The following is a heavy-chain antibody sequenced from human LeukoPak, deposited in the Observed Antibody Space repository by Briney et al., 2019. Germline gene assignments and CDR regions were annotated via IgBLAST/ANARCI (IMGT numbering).Heavy chain of an antibody. J-gene: IGHJ6*03. CDR3: ARGKWGATRSYYYCYLTV. CDR2: ISVYSGNT. Sequence: GASVRLSCAASGYTFTSYSISWVRQAPGKGLEGMGWISVYSGNTNYAEKVQGRVTMTRDTSTSTAYMELRSLRSDDTAVYYCARGKWGATRSYYYCYLTVGGKRTTVT. CDR1: GYTFTSYS. V-gene: IGHV1-18*01. D-gene: IGHD1-26*01.